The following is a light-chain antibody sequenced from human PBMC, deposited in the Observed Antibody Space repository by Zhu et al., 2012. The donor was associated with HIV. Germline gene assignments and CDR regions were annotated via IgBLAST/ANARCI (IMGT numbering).Light chain of an antibody. CDR3: QQYAKLPLT. J-gene: IGKJ3*01. CDR2: AAS. CDR1: RSVRSF. Sequence: IVLTQSPATLSLSPGERATVSCRASRSVRSFLAWYQQKPGQAPRLLIYAASIRATGIPDRFSGSGSGTDFTLTITRLEPEDFAVYYCQQYAKLPLTFGPGTKVDIK. V-gene: IGKV3-20*01.